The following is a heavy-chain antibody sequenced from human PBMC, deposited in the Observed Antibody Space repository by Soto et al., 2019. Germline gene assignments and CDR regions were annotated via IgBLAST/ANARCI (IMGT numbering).Heavy chain of an antibody. V-gene: IGHV3-33*01. D-gene: IGHD6-13*01. J-gene: IGHJ5*02. CDR3: ARVGRYSSSWYEWFDP. Sequence: LRLSCAASGFTFSSYGMHWVRQAPGKGLEWVAVIWYDGSNKYYADSVRGRFTISRDNSKNTLYLQMNSLRAEDTAVYYCARVGRYSSSWYEWFDPWGQGTLVTVSS. CDR2: IWYDGSNK. CDR1: GFTFSSYG.